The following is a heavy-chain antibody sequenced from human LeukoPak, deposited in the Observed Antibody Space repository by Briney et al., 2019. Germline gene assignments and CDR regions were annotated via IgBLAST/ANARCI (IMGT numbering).Heavy chain of an antibody. V-gene: IGHV1-46*01. CDR3: ARSYDSSGYRRLGFDY. Sequence: ASVKVSCKASGYTFTSYYMHWVRQAPGQGLEWMGKINPSGGSTSYAQKFQGRVTMTRDTSTSTVYMELSSLRSEDMAVYYCARSYDSSGYRRLGFDYWGQGTLVTVSS. CDR2: INPSGGST. J-gene: IGHJ4*02. D-gene: IGHD3-22*01. CDR1: GYTFTSYY.